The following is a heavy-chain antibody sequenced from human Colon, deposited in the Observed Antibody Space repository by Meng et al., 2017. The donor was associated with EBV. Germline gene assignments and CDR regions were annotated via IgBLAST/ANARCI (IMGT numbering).Heavy chain of an antibody. CDR3: TTYAVGAGGRGY. CDR1: GAFISCGNSH. V-gene: IGHV4-30-4*01. J-gene: IGHJ4*02. CDR2: SEST. Sequence: GSGQGSGKPLQTLSLTCVVSGAFISCGNSHWSWIRPAPGKGLEWIGHSESTSYNPSLRSRVVISVDTAKNQFSLRLDSVTAADTAVYYCTTYAVGAGGRGYWGPGTLVTVSS. D-gene: IGHD2-15*01.